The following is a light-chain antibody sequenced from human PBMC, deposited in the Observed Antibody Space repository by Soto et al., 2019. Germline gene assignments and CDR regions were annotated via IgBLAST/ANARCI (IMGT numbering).Light chain of an antibody. Sequence: EIVLTQSPGTLSLPPGERATLSCRASQSVSSNNLAWYQQKLGRAPRLLISGASRRATGIPDRFSGSGSGTDFTLTITSLEPEDFAVYYCQQYGTSPRTFGQGTRLEIK. V-gene: IGKV3-20*01. CDR1: QSVSSNN. CDR3: QQYGTSPRT. J-gene: IGKJ5*01. CDR2: GAS.